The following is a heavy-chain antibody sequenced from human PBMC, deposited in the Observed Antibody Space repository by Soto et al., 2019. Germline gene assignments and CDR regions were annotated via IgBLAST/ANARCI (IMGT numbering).Heavy chain of an antibody. CDR3: ATSYDSGFDP. CDR1: GYSFSTYA. Sequence: QLQLMQSGGEAKNPGASVKVCCEASGYSFSTYAISWLRQAPGQGLEWMGLITPNNGYTNYAQKFQGRLILTTDIPSSTPYMELTSLRYDDTAMYYCATSYDSGFDPWGQGTLVSVS. CDR2: ITPNNGYT. V-gene: IGHV1-18*01. D-gene: IGHD3-3*01. J-gene: IGHJ5*02.